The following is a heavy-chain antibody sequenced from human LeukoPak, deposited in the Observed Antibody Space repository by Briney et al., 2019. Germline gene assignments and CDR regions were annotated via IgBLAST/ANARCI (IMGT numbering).Heavy chain of an antibody. CDR3: AKVMDSSSSAGDY. Sequence: PGGSLRLSCAASRFTFSSYAMSWVRQAPGKGLEWVSAISGSGGSTYYADSVKGRFTISRDNSKNTLYLQMNSLRAEDTAVYYCAKVMDSSSSAGDYWGQGTLVTVSS. CDR1: RFTFSSYA. CDR2: ISGSGGST. V-gene: IGHV3-23*01. D-gene: IGHD6-6*01. J-gene: IGHJ4*02.